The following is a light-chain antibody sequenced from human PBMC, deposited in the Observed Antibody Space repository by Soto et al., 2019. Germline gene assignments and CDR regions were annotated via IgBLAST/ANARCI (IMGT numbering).Light chain of an antibody. CDR2: GAS. J-gene: IGKJ5*01. CDR3: QQYGSSAP. V-gene: IGKV3-20*01. CDR1: QSVSSSY. Sequence: MEMKRSADSLLVSTGKRARLSCMASQSVSSSYLAWYQQKPGQAPRLLIYGASSRATGIPDRFSGSGSGTDFTLTICSLEPEDFPVYYCQQYGSSAPFGQGTRLEIK.